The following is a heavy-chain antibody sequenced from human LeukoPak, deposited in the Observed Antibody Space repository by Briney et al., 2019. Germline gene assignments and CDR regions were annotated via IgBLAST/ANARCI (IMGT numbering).Heavy chain of an antibody. J-gene: IGHJ4*02. D-gene: IGHD3-22*01. V-gene: IGHV4-4*07. CDR1: GGSISSYY. CDR2: IYTSGST. CDR3: ARETAYYYDSSGYWTYYFDY. Sequence: SETLSLTCTVSGGSISSYYWSRIRQPAGKGPEWIGRIYTSGSTNYNPSLKSRVTMSVDTSKNQFSLKLSSVTAADTAVYYYARETAYYYDSSGYWTYYFDYWGQGTLVTVSS.